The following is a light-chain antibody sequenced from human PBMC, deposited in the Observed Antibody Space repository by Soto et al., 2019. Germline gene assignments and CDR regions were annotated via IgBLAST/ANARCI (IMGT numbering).Light chain of an antibody. CDR1: QSLIYSDGSTY. J-gene: IGKJ1*01. CDR2: EVS. V-gene: IGKV2-30*01. CDR3: MQGTLWPLT. Sequence: DVVMTQSPLSLPVTLGQPASISCTSSQSLIYSDGSTYLSWFQQRPGQSPRRLIYEVSDRDSGXXGKFSGSXSDTDXTXXXXRVESEDVGXXYCMQGTLWPLTFGQGTQVEIK.